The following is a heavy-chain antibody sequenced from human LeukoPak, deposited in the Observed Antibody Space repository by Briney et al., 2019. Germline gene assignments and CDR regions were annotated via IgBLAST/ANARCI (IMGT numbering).Heavy chain of an antibody. Sequence: SETLSLTCTVSGGSISSYYWSWIRQPPGKGLEWIGYIYYSGSTNYNPSLKSRVTISVDTSKNQFSLKLSSVTAADTAVYYCARKKYYDILTGLYNWFDPWGQGTLVTVSS. J-gene: IGHJ5*02. CDR1: GGSISSYY. D-gene: IGHD3-9*01. CDR2: IYYSGST. CDR3: ARKKYYDILTGLYNWFDP. V-gene: IGHV4-59*12.